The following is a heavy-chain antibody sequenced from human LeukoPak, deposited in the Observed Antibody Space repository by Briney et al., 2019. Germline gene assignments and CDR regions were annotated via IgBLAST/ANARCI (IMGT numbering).Heavy chain of an antibody. CDR1: GGAISSGGYY. CDR3: ARVQGYSYGYSYDY. V-gene: IGHV4-31*03. CDR2: IYYSGST. J-gene: IGHJ4*02. D-gene: IGHD5-18*01. Sequence: SETLSLTCTVSGGAISSGGYYWSWIRQHPGKGLEWIGYIYYSGSTYYNPSLKSRVTISVDTSKNQFPLKQSSVTAADTAVYYCARVQGYSYGYSYDYWGQGTLVTVSS.